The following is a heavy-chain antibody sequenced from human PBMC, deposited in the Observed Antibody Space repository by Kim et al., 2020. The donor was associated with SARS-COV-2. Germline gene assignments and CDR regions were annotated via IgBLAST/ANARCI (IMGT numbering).Heavy chain of an antibody. J-gene: IGHJ4*02. CDR3: ARHTAFGFEFDY. V-gene: IGHV5-51*01. D-gene: IGHD5-18*01. Sequence: RYSPSFQGQVTISADKSISTAYLQWSSLKASDTAMYYCARHTAFGFEFDYWGQGTLVTVSS.